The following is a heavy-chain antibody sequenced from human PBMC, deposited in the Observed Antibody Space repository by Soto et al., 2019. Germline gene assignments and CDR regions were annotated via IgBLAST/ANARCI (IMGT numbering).Heavy chain of an antibody. V-gene: IGHV3-30-3*01. CDR2: ISYDGSNK. CDR1: GFTFSSYG. CDR3: ASGSSRGWFGELFFRPAMDV. D-gene: IGHD3-10*01. J-gene: IGHJ6*02. Sequence: QVQLVESGGGVVQPGRSLRLSCAASGFTFSSYGMHWVRQAPGNGLEWVAVISYDGSNKYYADSVKGRFTISRDNSKNPLYLQMNSLRAEDTAVYYCASGSSRGWFGELFFRPAMDVWGHGTTVTVSS.